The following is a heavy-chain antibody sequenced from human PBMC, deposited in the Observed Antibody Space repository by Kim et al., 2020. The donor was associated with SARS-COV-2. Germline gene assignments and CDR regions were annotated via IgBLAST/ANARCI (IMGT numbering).Heavy chain of an antibody. CDR2: ISSSGSTI. CDR3: ARAYSSSWTANYWYFDL. V-gene: IGHV3-48*03. J-gene: IGHJ2*01. D-gene: IGHD6-13*01. CDR1: GFTFSSYE. Sequence: GGSLRLSCAASGFTFSSYEMNWVRQAPGKGLEWVSYISSSGSTIYYADSVKGRFTISRDNAKNSLYLQMNSLRAEDTAVYYCARAYSSSWTANYWYFDLWGRGTLVTVSS.